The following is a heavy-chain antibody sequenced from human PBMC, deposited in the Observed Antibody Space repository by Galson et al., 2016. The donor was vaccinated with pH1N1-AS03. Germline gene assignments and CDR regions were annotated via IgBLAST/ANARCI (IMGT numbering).Heavy chain of an antibody. CDR1: GGSITSYH. D-gene: IGHD1-14*01. J-gene: IGHJ4*02. Sequence: ETLSLTCTVSGGSITSYHWSWIRQPPGKGLEWIGHVYSPGRSKYNPSLKSRVTLSLDTTTNQFSLKMTSVTPADTALYDCARMTYNDFLDSWGQGLPVTVSS. CDR3: ARMTYNDFLDS. V-gene: IGHV4-59*01. CDR2: VYSPGRS.